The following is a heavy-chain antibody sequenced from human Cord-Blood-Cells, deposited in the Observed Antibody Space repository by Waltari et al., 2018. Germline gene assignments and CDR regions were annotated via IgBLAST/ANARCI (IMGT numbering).Heavy chain of an antibody. Sequence: QLQLQESGPGLVKPSETLSLTCTISGGSISSSSYYWGWIRQPPGKGLEWIGSIYYSGSTYYNPSLKSRVTISVDTSKNQFSRKLSSVTAADTAVYYCARQSSYVDYWGQGTLVTVSS. CDR2: IYYSGST. CDR1: GGSISSSSYY. CDR3: ARQSSYVDY. J-gene: IGHJ4*02. V-gene: IGHV4-39*01.